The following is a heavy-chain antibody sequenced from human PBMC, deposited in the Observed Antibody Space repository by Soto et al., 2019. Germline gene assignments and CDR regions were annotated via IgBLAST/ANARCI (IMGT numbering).Heavy chain of an antibody. CDR3: AREPGYSSSWLDYYYYMDV. CDR1: GGSISSGGYY. D-gene: IGHD6-13*01. CDR2: IYYSGST. V-gene: IGHV4-31*03. J-gene: IGHJ6*03. Sequence: QVQLQESGPGLVKPSQTLSLTCTVSGGSISSGGYYWSWIRQHPGKGLEWIGYIYYSGSTYYNPSLKSRVTMSVDTSKNQFSLKLSSVTAADTAVYYCAREPGYSSSWLDYYYYMDVWGKGTTVTVSS.